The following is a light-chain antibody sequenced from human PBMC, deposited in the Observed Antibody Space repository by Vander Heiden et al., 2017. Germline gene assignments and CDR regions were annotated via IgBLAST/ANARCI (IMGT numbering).Light chain of an antibody. CDR1: QSLLHSDRKTY. Sequence: DIVMTETPLSLCVSPGQTASISCKSSQSLLHSDRKTYLYWYLQRPGQPPQLLIYEVSTRFSGVPARISGSGSGTDFTLKISRVEAEDVGVYYCMQSIQLPRTFGQGTKLDIK. V-gene: IGKV2D-29*01. CDR2: EVS. J-gene: IGKJ2*01. CDR3: MQSIQLPRT.